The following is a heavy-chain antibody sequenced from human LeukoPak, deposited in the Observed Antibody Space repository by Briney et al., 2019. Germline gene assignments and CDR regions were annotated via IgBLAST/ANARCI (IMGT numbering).Heavy chain of an antibody. CDR1: GFTFSSFY. CDR2: IKQDGSDK. J-gene: IGHJ6*02. Sequence: GGSLRLSCAASGFTFSSFYMTWVRQAPGKGLEWVATIKQDGSDKHYVDSVKGRFIISRDNAKNSLYLQMNSLRAEDTALYHCARNNGMDVWGQGTTVIASS. V-gene: IGHV3-7*03. CDR3: ARNNGMDV.